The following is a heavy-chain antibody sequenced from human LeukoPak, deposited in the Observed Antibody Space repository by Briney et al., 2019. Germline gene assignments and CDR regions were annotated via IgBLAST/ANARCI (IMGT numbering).Heavy chain of an antibody. CDR1: GFTFSSYE. CDR3: ARGAYCSGGSCYSDY. CDR2: ISSSGSTI. V-gene: IGHV3-48*03. J-gene: IGHJ4*02. D-gene: IGHD2-15*01. Sequence: GGSLRLSCAASGFTFSSYEMNWVRQAPGKGLEWVSYISSSGSTIYYADSVEGRFTISRDNSKNTLYLQMGSLRAEDMAVYYCARGAYCSGGSCYSDYWGQGTLVTVSS.